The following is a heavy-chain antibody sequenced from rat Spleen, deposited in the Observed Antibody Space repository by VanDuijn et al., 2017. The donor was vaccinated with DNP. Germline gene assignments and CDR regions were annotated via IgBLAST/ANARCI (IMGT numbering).Heavy chain of an antibody. Sequence: QVQLKESGPGLVQPSQTLSLTCTVSGFSFTSYHVHWVRQPPGKGLEWKGVMRSDGDTSYNSALKSRLSISKDTSKGQVFLKMNSLQTEDTATYYCVRDPYNSGFDYWGQGVMVTVSS. CDR3: VRDPYNSGFDY. D-gene: IGHD4-3*01. V-gene: IGHV2-32*01. J-gene: IGHJ2*01. CDR1: GFSFTSYH. CDR2: MRSDGDT.